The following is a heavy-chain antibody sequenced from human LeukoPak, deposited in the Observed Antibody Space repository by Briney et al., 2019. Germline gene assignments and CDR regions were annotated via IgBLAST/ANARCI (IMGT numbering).Heavy chain of an antibody. Sequence: PSETLSLTCAVSGGSISSSNWWSWVRQPPGKGLEWIGEIYHSGSTNYNPSLKSRVTISVDTSKNQFSLKLSSVTAADTAVYYCARVGDSSGYPAPFDYWGQGTLVTVSS. D-gene: IGHD3-22*01. V-gene: IGHV4-4*02. CDR1: GGSISSSNW. CDR3: ARVGDSSGYPAPFDY. CDR2: IYHSGST. J-gene: IGHJ4*02.